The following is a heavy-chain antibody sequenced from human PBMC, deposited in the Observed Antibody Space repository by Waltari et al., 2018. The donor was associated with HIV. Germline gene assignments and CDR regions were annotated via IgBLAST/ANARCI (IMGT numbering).Heavy chain of an antibody. V-gene: IGHV7-4-1*02. J-gene: IGHJ5*02. CDR3: ARGSYWGGDCYSGGDWFDP. CDR1: GSTFINYA. Sequence: QVQLVQSGSELKKPGASVNVFCKASGSTFINYAMNWVRQAPGQGLEWMGWINTNTGNPTYAQGFTGRFVFSLDTSVRTAYLQISSLKAEDTAVYYCARGSYWGGDCYSGGDWFDPWGQGTLVTVSS. CDR2: INTNTGNP. D-gene: IGHD2-21*02.